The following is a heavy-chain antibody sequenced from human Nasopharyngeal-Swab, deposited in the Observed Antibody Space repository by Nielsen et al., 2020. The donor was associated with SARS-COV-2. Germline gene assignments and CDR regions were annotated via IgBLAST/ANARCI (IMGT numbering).Heavy chain of an antibody. V-gene: IGHV4-34*01. CDR2: INHSGST. Sequence: SETLSLTCAVYGGSFRGYYWSWIRQPPGKGLEWIGEINHSGSTNYNPSLKSRVTISVDTSKNPFPLKLTSVTAADTTVYYCARVCQGTDSSGYGVWFFDYWGQGALVTVSS. CDR3: ARVCQGTDSSGYGVWFFDY. D-gene: IGHD3-22*01. CDR1: GGSFRGYY. J-gene: IGHJ4*02.